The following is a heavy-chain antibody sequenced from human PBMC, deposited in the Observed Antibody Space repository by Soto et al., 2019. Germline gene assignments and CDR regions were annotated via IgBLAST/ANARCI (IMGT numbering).Heavy chain of an antibody. CDR2: IYHSGST. J-gene: IGHJ6*02. CDR1: GGSISSGGYS. V-gene: IGHV4-30-2*01. CDR3: AREGFGSGGYYYYGMDG. D-gene: IGHD6-25*01. Sequence: PSETLSLTCAVSGGSISSGGYSWSWIRQPPGKGLEWIGYIYHSGSTYYNPSLKSRVTISVDRSKNQFSLKLSSVTAADTAVYYCAREGFGSGGYYYYGMDGCGQGTTVTVSS.